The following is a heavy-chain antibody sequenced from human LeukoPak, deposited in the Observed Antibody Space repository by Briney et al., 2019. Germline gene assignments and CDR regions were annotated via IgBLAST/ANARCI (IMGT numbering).Heavy chain of an antibody. CDR1: GYTLTELS. CDR3: ACIPVYSGYDYGRYFDY. V-gene: IGHV1-69*02. Sequence: RASVKVPCKVSGYTLTELSMHWVRQAPGQGLEWMGRIMPMVSKANYTQKFQGRVTITADKSTSTAYMELSSLRSEDTAVYYCACIPVYSGYDYGRYFDYWGQGTLVTVSS. J-gene: IGHJ4*02. CDR2: IMPMVSKA. D-gene: IGHD5-12*01.